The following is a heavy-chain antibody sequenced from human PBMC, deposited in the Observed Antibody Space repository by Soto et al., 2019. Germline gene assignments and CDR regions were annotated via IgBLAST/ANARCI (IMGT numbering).Heavy chain of an antibody. V-gene: IGHV3-30-3*01. Sequence: QVQLVESGGGVVQPGRSLRLSCAASGFTFSSYAMHWVRQAPGKGLEWVAVISYDGSNKYYADSVKGRFTISRDNSKNTLYLQMNSLGAEDTAVDYCARDPLGGYDFWYYYGMDVWGQGTTVTVSS. J-gene: IGHJ6*02. CDR3: ARDPLGGYDFWYYYGMDV. D-gene: IGHD3-3*01. CDR2: ISYDGSNK. CDR1: GFTFSSYA.